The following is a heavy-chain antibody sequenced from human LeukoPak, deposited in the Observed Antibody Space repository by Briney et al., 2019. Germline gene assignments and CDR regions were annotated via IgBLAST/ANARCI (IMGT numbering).Heavy chain of an antibody. V-gene: IGHV4-59*01. CDR2: IYYSGST. Sequence: PSETLSLTCTVSGGSISSYYWSWVRQPPGKGLEWIGYIYYSGSTNYNASLRSRVTISVDTSKNQFSLKLRSATAADTAVYSCARKGHSYWYFDFWGRGTLVTVSS. J-gene: IGHJ2*01. CDR1: GGSISSYY. CDR3: ARKGHSYWYFDF.